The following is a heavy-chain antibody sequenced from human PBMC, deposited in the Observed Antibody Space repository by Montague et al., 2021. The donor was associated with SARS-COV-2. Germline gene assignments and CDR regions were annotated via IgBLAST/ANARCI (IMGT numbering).Heavy chain of an antibody. CDR1: GASISSSSYY. J-gene: IGHJ6*02. D-gene: IGHD6-13*01. CDR2: IYYSGST. V-gene: IGHV4-39*07. Sequence: ETLSLTCTVSGASISSSSYYWGWIRQPPGKGLEWIGSIYYSGSTYYNPSLKSRVTISVDTSKNQFSLKLSSVTAADTAVYHCARVGRQQLVRLSGMDVWGQGTTVTVSS. CDR3: ARVGRQQLVRLSGMDV.